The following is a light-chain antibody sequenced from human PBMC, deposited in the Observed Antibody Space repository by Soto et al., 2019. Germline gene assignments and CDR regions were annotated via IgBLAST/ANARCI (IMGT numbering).Light chain of an antibody. V-gene: IGKV3-20*01. CDR1: QSVSSSS. CDR3: QQYGGSPRT. Sequence: EMVVTQSPATLSVSPGERATLSFSASQSVSSSSLAWYQQKRGQAPRLLIHDASSRATGIPDRFSGSGSGTDFTLTISRLEPEDFAVYYCQQYGGSPRTFGQGTKVDIK. CDR2: DAS. J-gene: IGKJ1*01.